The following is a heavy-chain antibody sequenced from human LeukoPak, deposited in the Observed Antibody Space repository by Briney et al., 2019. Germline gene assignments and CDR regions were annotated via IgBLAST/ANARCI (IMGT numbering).Heavy chain of an antibody. Sequence: GSLSLSSAASAFTVSSNYMSWVRQAPGKGLKGCSIIYTGNTTYYPDSVKGRFTISRNTSNTTLHLQMNSLRAEAAAEYYCARSSGGSWDYWGQGCLVTVS. CDR3: ARSSGGSWDY. CDR1: AFTVSSNY. V-gene: IGHV3-53*01. CDR2: IYTGNTT. J-gene: IGHJ4*02. D-gene: IGHD2-15*01.